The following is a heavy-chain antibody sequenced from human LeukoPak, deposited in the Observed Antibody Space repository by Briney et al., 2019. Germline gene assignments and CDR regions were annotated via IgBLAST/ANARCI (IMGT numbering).Heavy chain of an antibody. CDR1: GFAFSSYA. V-gene: IGHV3-23*01. J-gene: IGHJ2*01. CDR3: AKTQNYYDSSGYPWYFDL. Sequence: GGSLRLSCAASGFAFSSYAMSWVRQAPGKGLEWVSAISGSGGSTYYADSVKGRFTISRDNSKNTLYLQMNSLRAEDTAVYYCAKTQNYYDSSGYPWYFDLWGRGTLVTVSS. CDR2: ISGSGGST. D-gene: IGHD3-22*01.